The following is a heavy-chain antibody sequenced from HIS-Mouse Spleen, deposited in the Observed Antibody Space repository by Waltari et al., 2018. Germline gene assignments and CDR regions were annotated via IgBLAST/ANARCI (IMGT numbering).Heavy chain of an antibody. CDR1: GGSFSGYY. Sequence: QVQLQQWGAGLLKPSETLSLTCAVYGGSFSGYYWSWIRQPPGKGLEWIGEINHSGSPNYTPSLKSRVTISVDTSKNQFSLKLSSVTAADTAVYYCARMGPASGSYGDYWGQGTLVTVSS. V-gene: IGHV4-34*01. CDR3: ARMGPASGSYGDY. CDR2: INHSGSP. D-gene: IGHD1-26*01. J-gene: IGHJ4*02.